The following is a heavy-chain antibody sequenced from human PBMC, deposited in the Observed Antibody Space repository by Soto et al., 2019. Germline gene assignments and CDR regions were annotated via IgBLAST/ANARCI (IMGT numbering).Heavy chain of an antibody. CDR2: MNPNSGNT. Sequence: VQLVQSGAEVKKPGASVRVSCKASGYTFTKFDINWVRQATGQGLGWMGWMNPNSGNTGYAQKFQGRVTMTRNTSITTAYMELSTLRSEDTAVYYCVRGDYGDYSHWFDPWGQGTLVTVSS. D-gene: IGHD4-17*01. CDR3: VRGDYGDYSHWFDP. V-gene: IGHV1-8*01. CDR1: GYTFTKFD. J-gene: IGHJ5*02.